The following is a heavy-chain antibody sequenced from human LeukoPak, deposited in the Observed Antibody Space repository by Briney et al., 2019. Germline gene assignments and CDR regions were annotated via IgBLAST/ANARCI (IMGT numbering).Heavy chain of an antibody. CDR3: ARAWIGGACYSCAFDAFDI. Sequence: SVEVSCKASGGTFSSYAISWVRQAPGQGLEWMGRIIPIVGTANYAQKFQGRVTITRDESTSTAYMELSSLRSEDTAVYYCARAWIGGACYSCAFDAFDIWGQGTMVTVSS. J-gene: IGHJ3*02. D-gene: IGHD2-21*01. V-gene: IGHV1-69*05. CDR1: GGTFSSYA. CDR2: IIPIVGTA.